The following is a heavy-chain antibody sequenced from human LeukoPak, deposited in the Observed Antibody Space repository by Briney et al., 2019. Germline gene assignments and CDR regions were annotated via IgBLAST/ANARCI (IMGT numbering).Heavy chain of an antibody. V-gene: IGHV4-59*01. J-gene: IGHJ4*02. CDR2: IYYSGST. CDR3: AREGYYDSSGYPMYYFDY. CDR1: GGSISSYY. Sequence: SETLSLTCTVSGGSISSYYWSWIRQLPGKGLEWIGYIYYSGSTNYNPSLKSRVTISVDTSKNQFSLKLSSVTAADTAVYYCAREGYYDSSGYPMYYFDYWGQGTLVTVSS. D-gene: IGHD3-22*01.